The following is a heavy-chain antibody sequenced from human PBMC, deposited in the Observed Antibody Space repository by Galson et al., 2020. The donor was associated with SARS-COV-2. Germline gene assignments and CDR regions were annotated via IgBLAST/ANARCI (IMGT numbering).Heavy chain of an antibody. J-gene: IGHJ6*02. Sequence: TGGSLRLSCAASGFTFSSYAMHWVRQAPGKGLEWVAVISYDGSNKYYADSVKGRFTISRDNSKNTLYLQMNSLRAEDTAVYYCAREQRGAAGPGYYYGMDVWGQGTTVTVSS. V-gene: IGHV3-30-3*01. D-gene: IGHD6-13*01. CDR2: ISYDGSNK. CDR1: GFTFSSYA. CDR3: AREQRGAAGPGYYYGMDV.